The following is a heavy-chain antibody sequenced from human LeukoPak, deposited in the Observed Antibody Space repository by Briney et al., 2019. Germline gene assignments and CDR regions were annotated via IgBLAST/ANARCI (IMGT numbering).Heavy chain of an antibody. V-gene: IGHV3-21*01. D-gene: IGHD2-21*01. J-gene: IGHJ4*02. CDR1: GFTFSAYA. CDR3: ARDERRCSDGTNCYPGDY. CDR2: ISRTSYSI. Sequence: GESLRLSCEGSGFTFSAYAMSWVRQAPGKGLEWVSAISRTSYSIYYADAVRGRFTVSRDNARSVVYLQMNSLRADDSAVYCCARDERRCSDGTNCYPGDYWGQGTLVTVSS.